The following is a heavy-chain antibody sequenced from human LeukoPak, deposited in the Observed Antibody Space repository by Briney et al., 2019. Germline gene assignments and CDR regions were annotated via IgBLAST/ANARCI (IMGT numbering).Heavy chain of an antibody. J-gene: IGHJ4*02. D-gene: IGHD3-10*01. CDR3: ARSRMVRGVIHY. Sequence: ASVEVSCKASGYTFTGYYMHWVRQAPGQGLEWMGWINPNSGGTNYAQKFQGRVTMTRDTSISTAYMELSRLRSDDTAVYYCARSRMVRGVIHYWGQGTLVTVSS. CDR1: GYTFTGYY. CDR2: INPNSGGT. V-gene: IGHV1-2*02.